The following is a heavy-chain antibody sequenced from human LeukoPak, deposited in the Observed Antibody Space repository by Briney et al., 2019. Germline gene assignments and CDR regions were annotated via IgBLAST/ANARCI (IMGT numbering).Heavy chain of an antibody. J-gene: IGHJ4*02. Sequence: ASVKVSCKASGYTFTSYGISWVRQAPGQGLEWMGWISAYNGNTNYAQKLQGRVTMTTDTSTSTAYMELRSLRSDDTAVYYCARDGRFSDFWSGYYTGMGTQYYFDCWGQGTLVTVS. CDR1: GYTFTSYG. V-gene: IGHV1-18*01. CDR2: ISAYNGNT. D-gene: IGHD3-3*01. CDR3: ARDGRFSDFWSGYYTGMGTQYYFDC.